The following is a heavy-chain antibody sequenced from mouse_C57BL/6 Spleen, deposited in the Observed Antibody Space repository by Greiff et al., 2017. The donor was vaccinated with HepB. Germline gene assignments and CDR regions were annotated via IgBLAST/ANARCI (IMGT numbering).Heavy chain of an antibody. CDR3: AREGDYDVRFAY. D-gene: IGHD2-4*01. Sequence: QVQLQQPGAELVRPGSSVKLSCKASGYTFTSYWMHWVKQRPIQGLEWIGNIDPSDSETHYNQKFKDKATLTVDKSSSTAYMQLSSLTSEDSAVYSCAREGDYDVRFAYWGQGTLVTVSA. CDR1: GYTFTSYW. J-gene: IGHJ3*01. V-gene: IGHV1-52*01. CDR2: IDPSDSET.